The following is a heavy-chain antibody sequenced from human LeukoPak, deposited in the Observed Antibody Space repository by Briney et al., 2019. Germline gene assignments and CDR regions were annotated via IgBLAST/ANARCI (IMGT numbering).Heavy chain of an antibody. J-gene: IGHJ3*02. CDR2: INHSGST. CDR1: GYSISSGYY. CDR3: AIHDSSGYYYVDAFDI. Sequence: SETLSLTCTVSGYSISSGYYWGWIRQPPGKGLEWIGEINHSGSTNYNPSLKSRVTISVDTSKNQFSLKLSSVTAADTAVYYCAIHDSSGYYYVDAFDIWGQGTMVTVSS. V-gene: IGHV4-38-2*02. D-gene: IGHD3-22*01.